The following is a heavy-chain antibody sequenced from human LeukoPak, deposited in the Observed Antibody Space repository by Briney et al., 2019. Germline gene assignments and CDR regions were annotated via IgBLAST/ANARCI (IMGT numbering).Heavy chain of an antibody. CDR1: GFTFSSYT. V-gene: IGHV3-30-3*01. CDR2: ISFDGSAK. Sequence: GGSLRLSCAASGFTFSSYTMHWVRQAPGEGLEWVAVISFDGSAKYYADSVKGRFTISRDNSKNMLHLQMNSLRAEDAAVYYCARRHGDHYNRYGMAVWGQGTTVTVSS. D-gene: IGHD1-14*01. J-gene: IGHJ6*02. CDR3: ARRHGDHYNRYGMAV.